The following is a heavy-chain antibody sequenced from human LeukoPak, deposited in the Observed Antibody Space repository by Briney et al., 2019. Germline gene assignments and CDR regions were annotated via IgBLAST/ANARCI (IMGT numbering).Heavy chain of an antibody. CDR1: GFTFSSYN. CDR3: ARDLEVAAAPDY. V-gene: IGHV3-21*01. Sequence: GGSLRLXCAASGFTFSSYNMNWVRQAPGKGLEWVSSISSSSSYIYYADSVKGRFTISRDNAKNSLYLQMNSLRAEDTAVYYCARDLEVAAAPDYWGQGTLVTVSS. CDR2: ISSSSSYI. J-gene: IGHJ4*02. D-gene: IGHD2-15*01.